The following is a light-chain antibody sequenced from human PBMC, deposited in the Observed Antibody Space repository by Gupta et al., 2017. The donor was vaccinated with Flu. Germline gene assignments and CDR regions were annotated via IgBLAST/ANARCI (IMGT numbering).Light chain of an antibody. CDR3: HRHGISSA. CDR2: GAS. CDR1: QSISSTF. V-gene: IGKV3-20*01. J-gene: IGKJ3*01. Sequence: ENVLTQSPGTLSLSPGERATLSCRASQSISSTFLAWYQQKPGQAPRLIIYGASSRATGIPDRFSGSGYEXDFTLIXSRREHEDFAVYYLHRHGISSAFGXGTKVDIK.